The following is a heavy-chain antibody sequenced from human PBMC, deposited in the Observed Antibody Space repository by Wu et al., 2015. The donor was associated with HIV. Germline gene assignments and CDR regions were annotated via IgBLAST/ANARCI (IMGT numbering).Heavy chain of an antibody. V-gene: IGHV1-2*02. J-gene: IGHJ3*02. CDR3: ARVLWYYYDSSGSLARGAFDI. CDR2: INPNSGGT. D-gene: IGHD3-22*01. Sequence: QVQLVQSGAEVKKPGASVKVSCKASGYTFTGYYMHWVRQAPGQGLEWMGWINPNSGGTNYAQKFQGRVTMTRDTSISTAYMELSRLRSDDTAVYYCARVLWYYYDSSGSLARGAFDIWAKGQWSPSLQ. CDR1: GYTFTGYY.